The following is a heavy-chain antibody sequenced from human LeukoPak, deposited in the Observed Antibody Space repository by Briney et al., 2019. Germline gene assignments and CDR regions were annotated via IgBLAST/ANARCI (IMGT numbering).Heavy chain of an antibody. CDR1: GGTFSSYA. J-gene: IGHJ4*02. CDR3: ARDPGGDVGPFDY. V-gene: IGHV1-69*13. CDR2: IIPMFGTA. D-gene: IGHD3-16*01. Sequence: SVKVSCKASGGTFSSYAISWVRQAPGQGLEWMGGIIPMFGTANYAQKFQGRVTITADESTSTAYMELSSLRSEDTAVYYCARDPGGDVGPFDYWGQETLVTVSS.